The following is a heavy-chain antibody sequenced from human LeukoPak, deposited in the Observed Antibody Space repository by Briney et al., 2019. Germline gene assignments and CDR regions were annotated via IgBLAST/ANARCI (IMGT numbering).Heavy chain of an antibody. V-gene: IGHV3-53*01. Sequence: PGGSLRLSCAASGFTVSSNYMSWVRQAPGKGLEWVPVIYGGGSTYYADSVKGRFTISRDNSKNTLYLQMNSLRAEDAAVYYCARDLLHCSGGSYSYRDYWGQGTLVTVSS. CDR2: IYGGGST. D-gene: IGHD2-15*01. CDR1: GFTVSSNY. CDR3: ARDLLHCSGGSYSYRDY. J-gene: IGHJ4*02.